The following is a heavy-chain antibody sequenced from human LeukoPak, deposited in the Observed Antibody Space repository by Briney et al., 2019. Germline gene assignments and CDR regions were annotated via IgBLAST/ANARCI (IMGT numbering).Heavy chain of an antibody. CDR1: GGSISSSSYY. CDR3: SSTDIAAAGSSGY. D-gene: IGHD6-13*01. Sequence: SETLSLTCTVSGGSISSSSYYWGWIRQPPGKGLEWIGSIYYSGSTYYNPSLKSRVTISVDTSKNQFSLKLSSVTAADTAVYYCSSTDIAAAGSSGYWGQGTLVTVSS. CDR2: IYYSGST. J-gene: IGHJ4*02. V-gene: IGHV4-39*07.